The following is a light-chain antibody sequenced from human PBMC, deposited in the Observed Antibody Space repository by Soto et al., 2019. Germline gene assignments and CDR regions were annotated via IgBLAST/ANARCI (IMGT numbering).Light chain of an antibody. V-gene: IGKV3-20*01. J-gene: IGKJ5*01. CDR1: QSLSSSS. CDR2: GAF. Sequence: EIVLKQSPGTLSLSPGERVTLSCRASQSLSSSSLAWHQQNPGQAPRPLIYGAFHRATGIPDRFSGSGSGTDFTLTISRLEPEDFAVYYCQQYGTLITFGQGTRLEIK. CDR3: QQYGTLIT.